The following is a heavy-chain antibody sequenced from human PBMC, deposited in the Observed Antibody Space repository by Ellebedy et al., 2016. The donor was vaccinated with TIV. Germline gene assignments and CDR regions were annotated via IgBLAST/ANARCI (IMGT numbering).Heavy chain of an antibody. CDR1: GFTFDTYA. CDR3: AGFRGEAVAGNWFDP. J-gene: IGHJ5*02. Sequence: GESLKISCADSGFTFDTYAMSWVRQAPGKGLEWVSHISGSGVTTYYADSVRGRFSISRDNSTNTLYRQMNSLRADDTDVYYCAGFRGEAVAGNWFDPWGQGTLVTVSS. V-gene: IGHV3-23*01. D-gene: IGHD6-19*01. CDR2: ISGSGVTT.